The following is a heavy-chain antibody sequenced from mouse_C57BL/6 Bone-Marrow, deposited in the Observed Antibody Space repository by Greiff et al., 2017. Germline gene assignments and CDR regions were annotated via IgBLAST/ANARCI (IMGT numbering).Heavy chain of an antibody. Sequence: EVKLMESGGGLVQPGGSLKLSCAASGFTFSDYYMYWVRQTPEKRLEWVAYISNGGGSTYYPDTVKGRFTISRDNAKNTLYLQMSRLKSEDTAMYYCARRDGYDGGFAYWGQGTLVTVSA. CDR3: ARRDGYDGGFAY. CDR1: GFTFSDYY. D-gene: IGHD2-2*01. J-gene: IGHJ3*01. CDR2: ISNGGGST. V-gene: IGHV5-12*01.